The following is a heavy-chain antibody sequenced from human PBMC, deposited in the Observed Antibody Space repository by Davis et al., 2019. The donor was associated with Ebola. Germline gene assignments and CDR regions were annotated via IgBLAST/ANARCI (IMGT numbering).Heavy chain of an antibody. CDR2: ISYDGSNK. V-gene: IGHV3-30-3*01. D-gene: IGHD3-10*01. Sequence: PGGSLRLSCAASGFTFSSYAMHWVRQAPGKGLEWVAVISYDGSNKYYADSVKGRFTISRDNSKNTLYLQMNSLRAEDTAVYYCARDSVQGVMLLDYWGQGTLVTVSS. CDR1: GFTFSSYA. CDR3: ARDSVQGVMLLDY. J-gene: IGHJ4*02.